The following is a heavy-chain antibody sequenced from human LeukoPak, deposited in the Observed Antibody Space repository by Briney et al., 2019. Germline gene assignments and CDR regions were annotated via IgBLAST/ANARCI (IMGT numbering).Heavy chain of an antibody. CDR3: ARGAGHCSGGSCYRHFDY. V-gene: IGHV3-33*08. CDR1: GFTFDDYA. CDR2: IWHDGSNK. Sequence: GGSLRLSCAASGFTFDDYAMHWVRQAPGKGLEWVAVIWHDGSNKYYADSVKGRFTISRDNSKNTLYLQMNSLRAEDTAVYYCARGAGHCSGGSCYRHFDYWGQGTLVTVSS. J-gene: IGHJ4*02. D-gene: IGHD2-15*01.